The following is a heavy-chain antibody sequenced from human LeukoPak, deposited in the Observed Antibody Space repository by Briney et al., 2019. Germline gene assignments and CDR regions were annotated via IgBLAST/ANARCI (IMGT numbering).Heavy chain of an antibody. CDR1: GYTFTSYY. V-gene: IGHV1-46*01. D-gene: IGHD4-17*01. J-gene: IGHJ6*02. Sequence: ASVKVSCKASGYTFTSYYMHWVRQAPGQGLEWMGIINPSGGSTSYAQKFQGRVTMTRDTSTSTVYMELSSLRSEDTAVYYCARETVTSDYYYYGMDVWGQRTTVTFSS. CDR2: INPSGGST. CDR3: ARETVTSDYYYYGMDV.